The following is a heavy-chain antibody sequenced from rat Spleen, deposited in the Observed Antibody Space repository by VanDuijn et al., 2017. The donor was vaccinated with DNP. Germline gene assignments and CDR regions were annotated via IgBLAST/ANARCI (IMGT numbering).Heavy chain of an antibody. J-gene: IGHJ2*01. CDR1: GFTFNNHW. CDR3: ARRYYSGSYYFDY. Sequence: EVQVLESGGGLVQPGSSLKLSCATSGFTFNNHWMTWIRQVPGKGLEWVASITPSGGNTYYRDSVKGRFTISRDNAKTTLYLQMNSLRSEATATYCCARRYYSGSYYFDYWGQGVMVTVSS. CDR2: ITPSGGNT. D-gene: IGHD1-1*01. V-gene: IGHV5-31*01.